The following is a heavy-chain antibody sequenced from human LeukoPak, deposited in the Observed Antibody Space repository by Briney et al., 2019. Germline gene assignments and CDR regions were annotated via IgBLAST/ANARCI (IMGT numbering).Heavy chain of an antibody. Sequence: GGSLRLSCAASGFTFSSYSMNWVRQAPGKGLEWVSSISSSSSYIYYADSVKGRFTTSRDNAKNSLYLQMNSLRAEDTAVYYCARAAADTIGYFQHWGQGTLVTVSS. CDR3: ARAAADTIGYFQH. J-gene: IGHJ1*01. CDR1: GFTFSSYS. D-gene: IGHD6-13*01. V-gene: IGHV3-21*04. CDR2: ISSSSSYI.